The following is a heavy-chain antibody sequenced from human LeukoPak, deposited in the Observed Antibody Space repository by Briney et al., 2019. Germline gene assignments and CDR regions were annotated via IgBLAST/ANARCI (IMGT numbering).Heavy chain of an antibody. CDR3: ARALCINGIWEWFAP. V-gene: IGHV4-61*02. J-gene: IGHJ5*02. Sequence: KPSETLSLTCTVSGASISSGGYFWSWIRQPAGKGVEWIGRIETSGSTNYNPSLKSRVTISVDTSKNQFSLKLRSVTAADTAVYYCARALCINGIWEWFAPWGQGTLVTVSS. CDR2: IETSGST. CDR1: GASISSGGYF. D-gene: IGHD2-8*01.